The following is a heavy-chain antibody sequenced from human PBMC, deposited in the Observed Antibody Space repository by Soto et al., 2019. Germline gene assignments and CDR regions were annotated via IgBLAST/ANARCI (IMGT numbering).Heavy chain of an antibody. CDR2: IWYDGSNK. J-gene: IGHJ3*02. Sequence: GESLKISCAASGFTFSSSGMHWVRQAPGKGLEWVAVIWYDGSNKYYADSVKGRFTISRDNSKNTLYLQMNSLRAEDTAVYYCARENRYYSDSSGPDSFDISCQGTMVTV. CDR3: ARENRYYSDSSGPDSFDI. CDR1: GFTFSSSG. D-gene: IGHD3-22*01. V-gene: IGHV3-33*01.